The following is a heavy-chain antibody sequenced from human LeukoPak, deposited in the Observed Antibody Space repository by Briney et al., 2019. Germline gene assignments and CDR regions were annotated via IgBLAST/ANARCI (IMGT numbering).Heavy chain of an antibody. J-gene: IGHJ5*02. V-gene: IGHV5-51*01. D-gene: IGHD3-22*01. Sequence: GESLKISCKGSGYSFTSYWIGWVRQMPGKGLEWMGIIYPGDSDTRYSPSFQGQVTISADKSISTAYLQWSSLKASDTAMYYCARQLETYYYDSSSPTGWFDPWGQGTLVTVSS. CDR3: ARQLETYYYDSSSPTGWFDP. CDR2: IYPGDSDT. CDR1: GYSFTSYW.